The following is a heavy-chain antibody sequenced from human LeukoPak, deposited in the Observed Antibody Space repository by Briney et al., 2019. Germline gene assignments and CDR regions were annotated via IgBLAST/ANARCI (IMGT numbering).Heavy chain of an antibody. J-gene: IGHJ4*02. CDR2: IYHSGST. CDR3: ARGEAAVRLDY. CDR1: GGSISSGGYY. Sequence: PSETLSLTCTVSGGSISSGGYYWSWIRQPPGKGLEWIGSIYHSGSTYYNPSLKSRVTISVDTSKNQFSLKLSSVTAADTAVYYCARGEAAVRLDYWGQGTLVTVSS. V-gene: IGHV4-39*07. D-gene: IGHD6-13*01.